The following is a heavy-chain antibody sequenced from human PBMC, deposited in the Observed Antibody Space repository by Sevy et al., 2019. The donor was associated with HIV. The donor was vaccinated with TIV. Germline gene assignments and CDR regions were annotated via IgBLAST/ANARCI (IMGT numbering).Heavy chain of an antibody. CDR2: TIPIFGTS. J-gene: IGHJ5*02. V-gene: IGHV1-69*13. Sequence: ASVKVSCKASGGAFSSYAISWVRQAPGQGLEWRGGTIPIFGTSHYAQKFQGRVTITADESTNTAYMDLSSLRSEDTAVYFCARVVAVGATVEWFDPWGQGTLVTVSS. CDR1: GGAFSSYA. D-gene: IGHD2-15*01. CDR3: ARVVAVGATVEWFDP.